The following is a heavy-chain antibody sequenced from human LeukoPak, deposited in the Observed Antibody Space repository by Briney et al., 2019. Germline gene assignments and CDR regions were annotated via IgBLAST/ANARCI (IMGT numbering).Heavy chain of an antibody. CDR3: ASGSLGHYYDSSGYEY. D-gene: IGHD3-22*01. CDR2: ISGSGGST. V-gene: IGHV3-23*01. J-gene: IGHJ4*02. Sequence: GGSLRLSCAASGFTFSSYAMSWVRQAPGKGLEWVLAISGSGGSTYYADSVKGRFTISRDNSKNTLYLQMNSLRAEDTAVYYCASGSLGHYYDSSGYEYWGQGTLVTVSS. CDR1: GFTFSSYA.